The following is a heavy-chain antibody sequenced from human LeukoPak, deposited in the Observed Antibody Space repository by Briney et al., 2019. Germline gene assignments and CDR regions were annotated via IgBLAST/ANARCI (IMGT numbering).Heavy chain of an antibody. D-gene: IGHD3-22*01. J-gene: IGHJ3*02. V-gene: IGHV4-59*12. CDR3: ARGSQETDSSGYFDAFDI. Sequence: SETLSLTCNVSGGSISSNSWSWIRQPPGKGLEWIGYIYYSGSTNYNPSLKSRVTISVDTSKNQFSLKLSSVTAADTAVYYCARGSQETDSSGYFDAFDIWGQGTMVTVSS. CDR2: IYYSGST. CDR1: GGSISSNS.